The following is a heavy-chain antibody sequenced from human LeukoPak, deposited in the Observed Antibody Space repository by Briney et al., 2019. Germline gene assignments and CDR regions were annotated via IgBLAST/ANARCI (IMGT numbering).Heavy chain of an antibody. Sequence: PSETLSLTCAVYGGSFSGYYWSWIRQPPGKGLEWIGEINHSGSTNYNPSLKSRVTISVDTSKNQFSLKLSSATAADTAVYYCARVVVVVPAAIKGYAYYFDYWGQGTLVTVSS. J-gene: IGHJ4*02. CDR1: GGSFSGYY. D-gene: IGHD2-2*01. CDR3: ARVVVVVPAAIKGYAYYFDY. V-gene: IGHV4-34*01. CDR2: INHSGST.